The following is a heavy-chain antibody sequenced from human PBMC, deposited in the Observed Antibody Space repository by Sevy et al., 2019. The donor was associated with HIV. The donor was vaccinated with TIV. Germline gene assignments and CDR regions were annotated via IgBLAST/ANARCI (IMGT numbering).Heavy chain of an antibody. CDR1: GGTFSSYA. V-gene: IGHV1-69*13. CDR3: ASPGGTFGEGYFDY. CDR2: IIPIFGTA. Sequence: ASVKVSCKASGGTFSSYAISWVRQAPGQGLEWMGGIIPIFGTANYAQKFQGRVTITADEYTSTAYMELSSLRSEDTAVYYCASPGGTFGEGYFDYWGQGTLVTVSS. J-gene: IGHJ4*02. D-gene: IGHD3-16*01.